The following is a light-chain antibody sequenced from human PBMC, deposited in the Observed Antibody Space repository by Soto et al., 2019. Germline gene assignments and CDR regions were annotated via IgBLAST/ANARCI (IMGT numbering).Light chain of an antibody. Sequence: EIVLTQSPATLSLSPGERATLSCRASQSVGSYLAWYQQKPGQAPRLLIYDASNRATGIPARFSGSGSGTDFYLTISSLEPEDFALYYCQHRANWPLTFGGGTKVEIK. V-gene: IGKV3-11*01. CDR2: DAS. CDR3: QHRANWPLT. J-gene: IGKJ4*01. CDR1: QSVGSY.